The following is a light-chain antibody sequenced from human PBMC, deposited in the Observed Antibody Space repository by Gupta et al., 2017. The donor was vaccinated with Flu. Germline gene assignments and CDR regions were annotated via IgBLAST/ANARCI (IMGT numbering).Light chain of an antibody. Sequence: QSALTQPRSVSGSPGQSVTISCTGTSSDVGGYNYVSWYQQHPGKAPKLMIYDVSKRPSGVPDRFSGSKSGNTASLTISGLQAEDEADYYCCSDARSYPRVFGGGTKLTVL. J-gene: IGLJ2*01. CDR2: DVS. V-gene: IGLV2-11*01. CDR3: CSDARSYPRV. CDR1: SSDVGGYNY.